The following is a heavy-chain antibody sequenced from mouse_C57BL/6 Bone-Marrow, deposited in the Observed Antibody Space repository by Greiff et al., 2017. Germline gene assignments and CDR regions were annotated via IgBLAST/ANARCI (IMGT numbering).Heavy chain of an antibody. Sequence: VQLQQSGPELVKPGASVKISCKASGYTFTDYYMNWVKQSNGKSLEWIGDIIPNNGGTSYNQKFKGKATLTVDKSSSTAYMELRSLTSEDSAVYYCARDYYGSSYFDYWGQGTTLTVSS. CDR3: ARDYYGSSYFDY. CDR2: IIPNNGGT. J-gene: IGHJ2*01. D-gene: IGHD1-1*01. CDR1: GYTFTDYY. V-gene: IGHV1-26*01.